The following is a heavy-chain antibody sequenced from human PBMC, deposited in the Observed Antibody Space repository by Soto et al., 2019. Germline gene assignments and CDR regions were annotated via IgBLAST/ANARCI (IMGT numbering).Heavy chain of an antibody. CDR2: ISAYNGNT. J-gene: IGHJ6*02. V-gene: IGHV1-18*01. Sequence: VSCKASGYTFTSYGISWVRQAPGQGLEWMGWISAYNGNTNYAQKLQGRVTMTTDTSTSTAYMELRSLRSDDTAVYYCARDTVTTIHHYYYGMDVWGQGTTVTVSS. CDR3: ARDTVTTIHHYYYGMDV. CDR1: GYTFTSYG. D-gene: IGHD4-4*01.